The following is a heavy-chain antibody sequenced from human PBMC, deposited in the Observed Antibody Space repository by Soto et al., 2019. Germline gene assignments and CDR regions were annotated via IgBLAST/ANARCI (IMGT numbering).Heavy chain of an antibody. J-gene: IGHJ4*02. V-gene: IGHV3-23*01. Sequence: VQLLESGGGLVQPGGSLRLSCAASGFTFSSYAMSWVRQAPGKGLEWVSAISGSGGSTYYADSVKGRFTISRDNSKNTLYLQMNSLRAEDTAVYYCAKDHGPGDYGDYIFDYWGQGTLVTVSS. CDR3: AKDHGPGDYGDYIFDY. CDR1: GFTFSSYA. CDR2: ISGSGGST. D-gene: IGHD4-17*01.